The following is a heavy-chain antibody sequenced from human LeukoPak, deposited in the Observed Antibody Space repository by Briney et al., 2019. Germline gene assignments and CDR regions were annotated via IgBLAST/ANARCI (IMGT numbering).Heavy chain of an antibody. V-gene: IGHV3-21*01. Sequence: GGSLRLSCAASGFTFSAYSMNWVRQAPGKGLEWVSSISSRSTNIYYADSVKGRFTISRDNAKNSLYLQMNSLRGEDTAVYYCARDYYDSLTGYYSSFDYWGQGTLVTVSS. CDR1: GFTFSAYS. CDR2: ISSRSTNI. J-gene: IGHJ4*02. CDR3: ARDYYDSLTGYYSSFDY. D-gene: IGHD3-9*01.